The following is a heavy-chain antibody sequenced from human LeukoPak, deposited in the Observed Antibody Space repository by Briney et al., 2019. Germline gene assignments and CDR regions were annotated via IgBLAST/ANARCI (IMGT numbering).Heavy chain of an antibody. CDR1: GFTFSSYW. V-gene: IGHV3-7*01. D-gene: IGHD1-26*01. Sequence: GGSLRLSCAASGFTFSSYWMSWVRQAPGKGLEWVANIKQDGGEQNYVDSVKGRFTISRDNAKNSLYLQMNSLRAEDTAVYYCARDKVVGATKFDFWGQGSLVTVS. CDR2: IKQDGGEQ. CDR3: ARDKVVGATKFDF. J-gene: IGHJ4*02.